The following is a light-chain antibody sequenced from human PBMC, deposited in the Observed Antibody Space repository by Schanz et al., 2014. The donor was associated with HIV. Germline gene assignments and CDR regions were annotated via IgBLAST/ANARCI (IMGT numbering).Light chain of an antibody. CDR1: SSNIGLGYD. CDR2: GNK. V-gene: IGLV1-40*01. J-gene: IGLJ2*01. Sequence: QSVLTQAPSVSGAPGQRVTISCTGSSSNIGLGYDVHWYQQLPGTAPKLLIYGNKNRPPGVPDRFSGSKSGTSASLAITGLRSEDEGDYYCAAWDDSLVFGGGTKLTVL. CDR3: AAWDDSLV.